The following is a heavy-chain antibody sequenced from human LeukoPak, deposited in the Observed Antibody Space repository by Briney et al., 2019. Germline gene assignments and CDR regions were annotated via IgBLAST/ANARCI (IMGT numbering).Heavy chain of an antibody. CDR2: IRSSSSHI. D-gene: IGHD6-19*01. CDR1: GFTFSTYT. V-gene: IGHV3-21*01. Sequence: GGSLRLSCAVSGFTFSTYTMNWVRQAPGKRLEWVSCIRSSSSHIFYADSVKGRFAISRDNAKNSLYLQMNSLRAEDTAVYYCARGAVAAPLDYWGQGTLVTVSS. J-gene: IGHJ4*02. CDR3: ARGAVAAPLDY.